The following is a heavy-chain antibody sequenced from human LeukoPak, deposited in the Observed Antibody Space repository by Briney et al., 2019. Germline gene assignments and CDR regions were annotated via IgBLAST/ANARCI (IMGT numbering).Heavy chain of an antibody. V-gene: IGHV1-2*02. Sequence: ASVKVSCKASGYTFTDYYMHWVRQAPGQGLEWMGWINPNSGVTNYAQKFQGRVTMTRDTSISTAYMELSRLRSDDTAVYYCARDRGVDYCSGGSCSHYYYYMDVWGKGTTVTISS. D-gene: IGHD2-15*01. CDR2: INPNSGVT. CDR1: GYTFTDYY. J-gene: IGHJ6*03. CDR3: ARDRGVDYCSGGSCSHYYYYMDV.